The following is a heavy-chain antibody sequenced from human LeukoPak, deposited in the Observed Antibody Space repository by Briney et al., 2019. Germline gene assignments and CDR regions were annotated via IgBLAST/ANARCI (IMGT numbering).Heavy chain of an antibody. CDR1: GGSISSGVYY. D-gene: IGHD3-10*01. J-gene: IGHJ4*02. V-gene: IGHV4-31*03. CDR2: IYYSGST. CDR3: ASREGVRVSYFDY. Sequence: SQTLSLTCTVSGGSISSGVYYWSWIRQHPGKGLEWIGYIYYSGSTYYNPSLKSRVTISVDTSKNQFSLKLSSVTAADTAVYYCASREGVRVSYFDYWGQGTLVTVSS.